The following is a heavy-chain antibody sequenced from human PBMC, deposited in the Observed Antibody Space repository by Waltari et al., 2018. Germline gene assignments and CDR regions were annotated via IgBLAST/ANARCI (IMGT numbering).Heavy chain of an antibody. CDR1: GFIFSSYD. J-gene: IGHJ4*02. Sequence: EVQLLESGGDLVQPGGSLRLSCTVSGFIFSSYDMTWVRQAPGKGLEWVSGISYNGGTTYYADSVKARFTISRDNSRNTLFLQMNSLRAEDTAVYYCARDQFGLAAVRALLSWGRGTLVTVSS. V-gene: IGHV3-23*01. CDR2: ISYNGGTT. CDR3: ARDQFGLAAVRALLS. D-gene: IGHD6-13*01.